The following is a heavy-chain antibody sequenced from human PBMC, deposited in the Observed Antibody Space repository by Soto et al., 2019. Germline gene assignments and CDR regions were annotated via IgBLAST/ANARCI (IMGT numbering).Heavy chain of an antibody. CDR2: ITGGGSNT. V-gene: IGHV3-23*01. Sequence: EVQLLESGGGLVQRGGSLRLSCAASGFPSSSYVMSWVRQAPGKGLEWVSGITGGGSNTFYADSVKGRFTISRDNSKNTLFLQMNSLGAEDTAVYYCAKDSNKYSSSLRGRYFDYWGQGIGVTVSS. CDR1: GFPSSSYV. D-gene: IGHD4-4*01. CDR3: AKDSNKYSSSLRGRYFDY. J-gene: IGHJ4*02.